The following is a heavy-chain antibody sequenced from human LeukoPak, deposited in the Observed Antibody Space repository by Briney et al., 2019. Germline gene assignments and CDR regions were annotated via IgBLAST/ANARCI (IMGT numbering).Heavy chain of an antibody. D-gene: IGHD2-15*01. CDR1: GFTFSSYW. CDR2: INQDGSEK. J-gene: IGHJ4*02. CDR3: VTVVTATVFVY. Sequence: HPGGSLRLSCAASGFTFSSYWMGWVRQAPGKGLEWVANINQDGSEKYYVDSVKGRFTISRDNAKNSLYLQMNSLRAEDTAVYYCVTVVTATVFVYWGQGTLVTVSP. V-gene: IGHV3-7*03.